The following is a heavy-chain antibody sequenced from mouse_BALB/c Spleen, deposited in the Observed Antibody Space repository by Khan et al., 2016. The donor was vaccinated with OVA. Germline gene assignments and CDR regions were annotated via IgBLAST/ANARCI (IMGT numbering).Heavy chain of an antibody. CDR2: ISYSGGT. Sequence: DVKLQESGPGLVKPSQSLSLTCTVTGYSITSGYAWNWIRQFPGNKLEWMGYISYSGGTSYNPSLKSRISITRDTSKNQFFLQLNSVTTADTATYYCARGNYYGYYFDYWGQGTPLTVSS. CDR1: GYSITSGYA. D-gene: IGHD1-1*01. V-gene: IGHV3-2*02. J-gene: IGHJ2*01. CDR3: ARGNYYGYYFDY.